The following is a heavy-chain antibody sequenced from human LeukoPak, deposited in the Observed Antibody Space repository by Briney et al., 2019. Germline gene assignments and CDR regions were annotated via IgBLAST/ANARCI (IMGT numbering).Heavy chain of an antibody. J-gene: IGHJ5*02. CDR3: ARVDYYGSGSYPATFDP. V-gene: IGHV3-53*01. CDR2: IYSGGST. Sequence: GGSLRLSCAASGFTVSSNYMSWARQAPGKGLEWVSVIYSGGSTYCADSVKGRFTIPRDNSKNTLYLQMNSLRAEDTAVYYCARVDYYGSGSYPATFDPWGQGTLVTVSS. D-gene: IGHD3-10*01. CDR1: GFTVSSNY.